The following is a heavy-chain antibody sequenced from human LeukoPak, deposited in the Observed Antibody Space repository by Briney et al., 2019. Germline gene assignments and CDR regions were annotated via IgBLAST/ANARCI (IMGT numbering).Heavy chain of an antibody. CDR2: ITISGHTK. CDR1: GFDLKTYE. CDR3: ARGDPHADL. Sequence: GGSLRLSCVVSGFDLKTYEMNWVRQAPGKGLEWIVDITISGHTKHYADSVKGRFTISRDNAGTSLYLQMNSLRVDDTGVYYCARGDPHADLWGQGTLVTVSS. J-gene: IGHJ5*02. V-gene: IGHV3-48*03.